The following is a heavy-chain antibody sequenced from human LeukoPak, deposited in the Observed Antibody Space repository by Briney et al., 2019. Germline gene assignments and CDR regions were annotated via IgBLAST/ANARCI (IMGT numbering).Heavy chain of an antibody. V-gene: IGHV3-74*01. Sequence: GGSLRLSCAASGFTFSSYWMHWVRQAPGKGRVWVSRINSDGSSTSYADSVKGRFTISRDSAKNTLYLQMNSLRAEDTAVYYCARGYDFWSGYYSPVWFDPWGQGTLVTVSS. D-gene: IGHD3-3*01. CDR3: ARGYDFWSGYYSPVWFDP. CDR2: INSDGSST. CDR1: GFTFSSYW. J-gene: IGHJ5*02.